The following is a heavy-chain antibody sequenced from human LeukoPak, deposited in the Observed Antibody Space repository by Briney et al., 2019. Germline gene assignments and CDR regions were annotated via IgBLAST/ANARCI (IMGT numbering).Heavy chain of an antibody. CDR2: IRQDGSKI. CDR3: ARERQNKDFWSGGDY. CDR1: GFTFSTYW. D-gene: IGHD3-3*01. Sequence: PGGSLRLSCAASGFTFSTYWMSWVRQAPGKGLEWVANIRQDGSKIYYVDSVKGRFTISRDNAKNSLYLQMNTLRPEDTAVYYCARERQNKDFWSGGDYWGQGTLVTVSS. J-gene: IGHJ4*02. V-gene: IGHV3-7*01.